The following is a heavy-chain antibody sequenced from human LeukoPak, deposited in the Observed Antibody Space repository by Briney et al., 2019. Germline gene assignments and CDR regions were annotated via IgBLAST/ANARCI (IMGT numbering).Heavy chain of an antibody. V-gene: IGHV3-23*01. CDR2: ISGSGGST. Sequence: GASLRLYCAASGFTFSSYAMSWVRQAPGKGLEWVSAISGSGGSTYYADSVKGRFTISRDNSKNTLYLQMNSLRAEDTAVYYCADCSGGSCYKNDYYYYGMDVWGQGTTVTVSS. J-gene: IGHJ6*02. D-gene: IGHD2-15*01. CDR1: GFTFSSYA. CDR3: ADCSGGSCYKNDYYYYGMDV.